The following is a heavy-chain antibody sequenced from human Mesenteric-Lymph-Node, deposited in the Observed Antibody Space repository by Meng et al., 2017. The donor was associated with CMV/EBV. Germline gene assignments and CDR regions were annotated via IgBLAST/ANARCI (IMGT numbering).Heavy chain of an antibody. J-gene: IGHJ5*02. D-gene: IGHD3-10*01. Sequence: ASVKVSCKASGYTFTGYYMHWVRQAPGQGLEWMGWINPNSGGTNYAQKFQGKVTMTRDTSISTAYMELARLRTDDTAVYYCARDQVRMVRGFDPWGQGTLVTVSS. CDR1: GYTFTGYY. V-gene: IGHV1-2*02. CDR2: INPNSGGT. CDR3: ARDQVRMVRGFDP.